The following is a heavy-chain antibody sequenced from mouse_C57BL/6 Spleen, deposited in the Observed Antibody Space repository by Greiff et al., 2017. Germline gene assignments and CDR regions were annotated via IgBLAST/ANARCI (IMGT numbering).Heavy chain of an antibody. V-gene: IGHV1-64*01. J-gene: IGHJ2*01. CDR3: ARSTTVVARGYFDC. D-gene: IGHD1-1*01. CDR2: IHPNSGST. Sequence: QVQLKQPGAELVKPGASVKLSCKASGYTFTSYWMHWVKQRPGQGLEWIGMIHPNSGSTNYNEKFKSKATLTVDKSSSTAYMQLSSLTSEDSAVXYCARSTTVVARGYFDCWGQGTTLTVSS. CDR1: GYTFTSYW.